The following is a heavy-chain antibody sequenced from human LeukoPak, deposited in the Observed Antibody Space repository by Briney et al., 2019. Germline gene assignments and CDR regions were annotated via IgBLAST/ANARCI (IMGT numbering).Heavy chain of an antibody. J-gene: IGHJ4*02. Sequence: GGSLRLSCAASGFTFSTSAMSWVRQAPGKGLEWVSSISSSSSYIYYADSVKGRFTISRDNAKNSLYLQMNSLRAEDTAVYYCARDFSDYYLDYWGQGTLVTVSS. CDR1: GFTFSTSA. CDR2: ISSSSSYI. V-gene: IGHV3-21*01. D-gene: IGHD3-10*01. CDR3: ARDFSDYYLDY.